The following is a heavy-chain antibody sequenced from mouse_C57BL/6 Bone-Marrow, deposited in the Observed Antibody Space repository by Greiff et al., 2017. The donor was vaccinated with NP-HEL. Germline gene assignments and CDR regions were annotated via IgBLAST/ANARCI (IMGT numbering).Heavy chain of an antibody. D-gene: IGHD3-2*02. J-gene: IGHJ2*01. CDR3: TAEKLRLADY. Sequence: VQLQQSGAELVRPGASVKLSCTASGFNFTDYYMHWVKQRPEQGLEWMGWIDPENGDTEYASKFQGKATITADTSSNTAYLQLRSLTSEDTAVYYCTAEKLRLADYWGQGTTLTVSS. V-gene: IGHV14-4*01. CDR1: GFNFTDYY. CDR2: IDPENGDT.